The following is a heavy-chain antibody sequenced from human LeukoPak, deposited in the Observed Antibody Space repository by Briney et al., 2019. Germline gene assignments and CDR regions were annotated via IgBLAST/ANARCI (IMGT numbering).Heavy chain of an antibody. J-gene: IGHJ1*01. V-gene: IGHV3-74*01. D-gene: IGHD1-26*01. CDR3: ARVPPSVGEATSEYFQD. Sequence: GGFLRLSCAASGFTFSTYWMHWVRQAPGKGLLWVSRINTDGSITNYADSVKGRFTISRDNAKNTLYLQMNSLRSEDTAVYYCARVPPSVGEATSEYFQDWGQGTLVTVSS. CDR2: INTDGSIT. CDR1: GFTFSTYW.